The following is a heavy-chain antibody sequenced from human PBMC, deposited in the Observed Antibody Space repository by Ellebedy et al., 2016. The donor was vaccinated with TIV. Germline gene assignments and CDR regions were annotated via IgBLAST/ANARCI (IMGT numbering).Heavy chain of an antibody. J-gene: IGHJ4*02. CDR2: ISSTSTTM. V-gene: IGHV3-48*02. Sequence: PGGSLRLSCAASGFTFSRFSMNWVRQAPGKGLEWVSYISSTSTTMYYADSVKGRFTISRDNAKKSLYLQMSSLRDDDTAVNYCARDVFLIYDTSASFDYWGQGTLVTVSS. CDR3: ARDVFLIYDTSASFDY. D-gene: IGHD3-22*01. CDR1: GFTFSRFS.